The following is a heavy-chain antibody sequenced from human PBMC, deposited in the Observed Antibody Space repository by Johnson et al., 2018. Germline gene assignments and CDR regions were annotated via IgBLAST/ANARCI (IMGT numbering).Heavy chain of an antibody. J-gene: IGHJ6*02. CDR1: GFTFSTYG. Sequence: QVQLVQSGGVVVQPGGSLRLSCSASGFTFSTYGMHWVRQAPGKGLEWVTSLSYEGNNIYYAVSVKGRFTISRDNAKNTLSLQMNSLRAGDTAVYYCAKDLHGYQVYSQNMDVWGLGTTVTVSS. V-gene: IGHV3-30*18. CDR2: LSYEGNNI. CDR3: AKDLHGYQVYSQNMDV. D-gene: IGHD5-24*01.